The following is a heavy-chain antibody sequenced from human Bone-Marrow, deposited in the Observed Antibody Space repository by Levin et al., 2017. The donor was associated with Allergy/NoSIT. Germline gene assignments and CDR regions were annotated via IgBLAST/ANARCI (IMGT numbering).Heavy chain of an antibody. J-gene: IGHJ4*02. CDR2: ISGSGGST. CDR1: GFTFSSYA. V-gene: IGHV3-23*01. D-gene: IGHD5-18*01. Sequence: GGSLRLSCAASGFTFSSYAMSWVRQAPGKGLEWVSAISGSGGSTYYADSVKGRFTISRDNSKNTLYLQMNSLRAEDTAVYYCAKGGLSRIQLWLDYFDYWGQGTLVTVSS. CDR3: AKGGLSRIQLWLDYFDY.